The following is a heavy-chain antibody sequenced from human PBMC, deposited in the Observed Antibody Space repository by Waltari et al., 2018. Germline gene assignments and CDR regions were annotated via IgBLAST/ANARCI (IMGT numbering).Heavy chain of an antibody. CDR3: ASYTGEYCSGGSCFPA. CDR2: IYHSGST. CDR1: GGSISSGGYY. Sequence: QVQLQESGPGLVKPSQTLSLTCPFSGGSISSGGYYWILIRPHPGKGLEWIGYIYHSGSTYYNPSLKSRVTISVDRSKNQFSLKLSSVTAADTAVYYCASYTGEYCSGGSCFPAWGQGTLVTVSS. J-gene: IGHJ5*02. V-gene: IGHV4-30-2*01. D-gene: IGHD2-15*01.